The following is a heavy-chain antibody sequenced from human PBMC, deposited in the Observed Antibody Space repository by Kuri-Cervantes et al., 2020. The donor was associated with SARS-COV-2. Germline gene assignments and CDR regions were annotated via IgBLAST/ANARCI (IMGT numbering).Heavy chain of an antibody. V-gene: IGHV4-39*07. CDR1: GGSISSSSYY. CDR3: ARGTGNNSEDY. Sequence: SETLSLTCTVSGGSISSSSYYWGWIRQPPGKGLEWIGSIYYSGSTYYNPSLKSRVTISVDTSRNQFSLRLSSVTAADTALYYCARGTGNNSEDYWGQGTLVTVSS. CDR2: IYYSGST. J-gene: IGHJ4*02. D-gene: IGHD4-23*01.